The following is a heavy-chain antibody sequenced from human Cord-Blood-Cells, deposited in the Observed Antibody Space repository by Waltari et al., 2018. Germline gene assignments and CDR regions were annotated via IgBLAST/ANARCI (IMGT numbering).Heavy chain of an antibody. V-gene: IGHV3-7*01. D-gene: IGHD2-21*01. CDR1: GFTCSSYW. J-gene: IGHJ4*02. CDR3: ARGALFLDY. Sequence: EVQLVESGGGLVQPGGSLRLSGAASGFTCSSYWSGWVRQAPGKGLEWVANIKQDGSEKYYVDSVKGRFTISRDNAKNSLYLQMNSLRAEDTAVYYCARGALFLDYWGQGTLVTVSS. CDR2: IKQDGSEK.